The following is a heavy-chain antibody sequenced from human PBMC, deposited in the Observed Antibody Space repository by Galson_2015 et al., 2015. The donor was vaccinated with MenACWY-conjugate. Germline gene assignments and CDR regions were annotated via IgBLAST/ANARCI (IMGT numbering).Heavy chain of an antibody. J-gene: IGHJ5*02. CDR1: GYTLTELS. D-gene: IGHD3-3*01. CDR2: FDPEDGET. Sequence: SVKVSCKVSGYTLTELSMHWVRQAPGKGLEWMGGFDPEDGETIYAQKFQGRVTMTEDTSTDTAYMELSSLRSEDTAVYYCATMAAARHYDFWSGYNWFDPWGQGTLVTVSS. V-gene: IGHV1-24*01. CDR3: ATMAAARHYDFWSGYNWFDP.